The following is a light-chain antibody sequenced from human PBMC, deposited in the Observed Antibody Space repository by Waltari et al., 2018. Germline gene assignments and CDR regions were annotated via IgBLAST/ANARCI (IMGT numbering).Light chain of an antibody. CDR2: MIT. CDR3: MQARQTPWT. Sequence: DIVMTQSPLFLLVTPGEPSSISCTPRQSLLHSSGNTYLDWYLQKPGQSPQLLIYMITNRASGVPDRFSGSGSGTDFTLKISRVEAEDVGIYYCMQARQTPWTFGQGTRVEIK. V-gene: IGKV2-28*01. J-gene: IGKJ1*01. CDR1: QSLLHSSGNTY.